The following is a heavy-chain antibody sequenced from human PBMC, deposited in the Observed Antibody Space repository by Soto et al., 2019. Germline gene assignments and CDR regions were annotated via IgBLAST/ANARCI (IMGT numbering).Heavy chain of an antibody. J-gene: IGHJ4*02. V-gene: IGHV4-59*01. CDR2: ISYSGST. Sequence: QVQLQESGPGLVKPSETLSLTCTVSGASISGDYWSWVRQPPGKGLEWIAWISYSGSTNYNPSFESRVTISVDTSKKQFSLTLSYVTAADTAVYYCARGGASSRYFDYWGQGILVTVSS. CDR1: GASISGDY. CDR3: ARGGASSRYFDY.